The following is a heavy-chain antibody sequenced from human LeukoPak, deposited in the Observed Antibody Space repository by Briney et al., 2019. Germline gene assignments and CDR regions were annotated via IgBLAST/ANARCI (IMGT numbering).Heavy chain of an antibody. CDR3: ASGVVVPAAFDY. Sequence: GGSLRLSCAASGFTFSSYSMNWVRQAPGKGLEWVSYISSSSSTIYYADSVKGRFTISRDNAKNTLYLQMGSLRAEDMAVYYCASGVVVPAAFDYWGQGTLVTVSS. CDR2: ISSSSSTI. D-gene: IGHD2-2*01. CDR1: GFTFSSYS. J-gene: IGHJ4*02. V-gene: IGHV3-48*04.